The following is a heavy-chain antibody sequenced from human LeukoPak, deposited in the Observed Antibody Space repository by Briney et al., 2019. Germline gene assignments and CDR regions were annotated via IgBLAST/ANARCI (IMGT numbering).Heavy chain of an antibody. CDR2: ISAYNGNT. CDR1: GYTFTGYG. V-gene: IGHV1-18*01. J-gene: IGHJ5*02. D-gene: IGHD4-11*01. Sequence: ASVKVSCKASGYTFTGYGISWVRQAPGQGLEWMGWISAYNGNTNYAQKLQGRVTMTTDTSTSTAYMELRSLRSDDTAVYYCARHYSSLVWFDPWGQGTLVTVSS. CDR3: ARHYSSLVWFDP.